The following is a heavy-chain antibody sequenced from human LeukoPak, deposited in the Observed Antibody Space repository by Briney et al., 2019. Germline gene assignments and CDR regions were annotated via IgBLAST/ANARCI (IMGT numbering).Heavy chain of an antibody. CDR2: INSDGSST. Sequence: PGGSLRLSCAASGFTFSSYWMHWVRQAPGKGLVWVSRINSDGSSTSYADSVKGRFTISRDNAKNTLYPQMNSLRAEDTAVYYCARERRDYGMDVWGQGTTVTVSS. CDR1: GFTFSSYW. V-gene: IGHV3-74*01. CDR3: ARERRDYGMDV. J-gene: IGHJ6*02.